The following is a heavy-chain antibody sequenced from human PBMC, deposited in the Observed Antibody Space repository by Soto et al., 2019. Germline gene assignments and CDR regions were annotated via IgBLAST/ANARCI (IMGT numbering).Heavy chain of an antibody. CDR3: ARGAVVAATGGRGRYYYMDV. Sequence: GGSLRLSCAASGFTFSSYWMSWVRQAPGKGLEWVANIKQDGSEKYYVDSVKGRFTISRDNAKNSLYLQMNSLRAEDTAVYYCARGAVVAATGGRGRYYYMDVWDKGTTVTVSS. J-gene: IGHJ6*03. CDR2: IKQDGSEK. D-gene: IGHD2-15*01. CDR1: GFTFSSYW. V-gene: IGHV3-7*01.